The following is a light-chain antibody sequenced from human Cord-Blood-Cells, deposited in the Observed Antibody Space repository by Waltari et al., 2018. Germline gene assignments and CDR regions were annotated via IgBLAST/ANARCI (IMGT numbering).Light chain of an antibody. V-gene: IGLV2-14*01. CDR3: SSYTSSSLYV. CDR1: SSDVGGYNS. Sequence: QSALTQPASVSGSPGQSITIPCTGTSSDVGGYNSVYWYQQHPGKAPKLMIYEVSNRPSGVSNRFSGSKSGNTASLTISGLQAEDEADYYCSSYTSSSLYVFGTGTKVTVL. CDR2: EVS. J-gene: IGLJ1*01.